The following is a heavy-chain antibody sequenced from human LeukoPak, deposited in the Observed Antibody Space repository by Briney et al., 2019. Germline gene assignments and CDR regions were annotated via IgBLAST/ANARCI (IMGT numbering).Heavy chain of an antibody. J-gene: IGHJ4*02. CDR2: MNPKSGGT. V-gene: IGHV1-2*02. Sequence: ASVKVSCKPSGYTFTDNYLLWVRQAPGQGLEWVGWMNPKSGGTGYAQKFQGRVTMTRDTSISTAYMELGSLTSDDTAVYYCTRGSGTSWFDYWGQGSLVTVSS. CDR1: GYTFTDNY. CDR3: TRGSGTSWFDY. D-gene: IGHD2-2*01.